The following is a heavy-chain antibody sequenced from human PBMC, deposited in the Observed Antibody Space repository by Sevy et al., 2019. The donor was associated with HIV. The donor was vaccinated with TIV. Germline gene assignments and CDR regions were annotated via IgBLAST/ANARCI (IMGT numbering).Heavy chain of an antibody. D-gene: IGHD3-3*01. CDR2: MNPNSGNT. CDR3: ARALGPPSGTYYDFWSGYYTGHGMDV. V-gene: IGHV1-8*03. J-gene: IGHJ6*02. Sequence: ASVKVSCKASGYTFTSYDINWVRQATGQGLEWMGWMNPNSGNTGYAQKFQGRVTITRNTSISTAYMERSSLRSEDTAVYYCARALGPPSGTYYDFWSGYYTGHGMDVWGQGTTVTVSS. CDR1: GYTFTSYD.